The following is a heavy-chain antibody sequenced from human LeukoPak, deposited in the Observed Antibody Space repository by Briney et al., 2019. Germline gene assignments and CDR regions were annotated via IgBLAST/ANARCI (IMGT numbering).Heavy chain of an antibody. CDR1: GFTFSSYA. Sequence: GSLRLSCAASGFTFSSYAMSWVRQPPGKGLEWIGEINHSGSTNYNPSLKSRVTISVDTSKNQFSLKLSSVTAADTAVYYCARGLLGTHFDYWGQGTLVTVSS. CDR2: INHSGST. CDR3: ARGLLGTHFDY. V-gene: IGHV4-34*01. D-gene: IGHD2-21*01. J-gene: IGHJ4*02.